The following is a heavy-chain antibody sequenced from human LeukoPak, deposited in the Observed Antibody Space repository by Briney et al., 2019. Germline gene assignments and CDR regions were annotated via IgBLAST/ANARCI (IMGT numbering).Heavy chain of an antibody. J-gene: IGHJ4*02. Sequence: PSETLSLTCTVSGGSISSSSYYWGWIRQPPGKGLEWIGSIYYSGSTYYNPSLKSRVTISVDTSKNQFSLKLSSVTAADTAVYYCARETSGNYYFDSWGQGTLVTVSS. CDR2: IYYSGST. D-gene: IGHD1-26*01. V-gene: IGHV4-39*02. CDR1: GGSISSSSYY. CDR3: ARETSGNYYFDS.